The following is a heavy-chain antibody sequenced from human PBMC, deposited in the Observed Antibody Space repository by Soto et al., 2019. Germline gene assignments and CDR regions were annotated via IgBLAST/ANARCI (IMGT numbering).Heavy chain of an antibody. CDR1: GFTFSSYA. Sequence: QVQLVESGGGVVQTGRSLRLSCATSGFTFSSYAMHWVRQAPGKGLEWVAFMLFDGHKKYYADSVKGRFTISRDTSEKTLYLQMSSLRVEDTAVYYCARAGLSGFNSDWYGAWVDAWGQGTLVTVSS. J-gene: IGHJ5*02. D-gene: IGHD6-19*01. CDR2: MLFDGHKK. CDR3: ARAGLSGFNSDWYGAWVDA. V-gene: IGHV3-30-3*01.